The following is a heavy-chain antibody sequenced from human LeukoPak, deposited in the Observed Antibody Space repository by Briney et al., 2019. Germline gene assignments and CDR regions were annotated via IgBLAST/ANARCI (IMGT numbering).Heavy chain of an antibody. Sequence: GGSLRLSCAASGFTFSSYSMNWVRQAPGKGLEWVSSISSSSSYIYYADSVKGRFTISRDNSKNTLYLQMNSLRAEDTAVYYCARDHYDFWSGYYTNYFDYWSQGTLVTVSS. D-gene: IGHD3-3*01. V-gene: IGHV3-21*01. CDR1: GFTFSSYS. CDR2: ISSSSSYI. J-gene: IGHJ4*02. CDR3: ARDHYDFWSGYYTNYFDY.